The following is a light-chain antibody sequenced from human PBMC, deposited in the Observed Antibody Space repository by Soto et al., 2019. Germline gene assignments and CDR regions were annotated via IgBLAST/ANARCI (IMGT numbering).Light chain of an antibody. J-gene: IGKJ1*01. Sequence: EIVLTQSPATLSLSPGERATLSCRASQSVSSYLAWYQQKPGQAPRLLIYDASNRATGIPARFSGSGSGTDFTLTISSLEPEDVAVYYCQQRSNWSWTFGQGTKVDIK. CDR3: QQRSNWSWT. V-gene: IGKV3-11*01. CDR2: DAS. CDR1: QSVSSY.